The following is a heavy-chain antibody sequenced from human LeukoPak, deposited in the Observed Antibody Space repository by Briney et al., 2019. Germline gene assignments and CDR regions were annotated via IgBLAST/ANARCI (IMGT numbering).Heavy chain of an antibody. CDR2: IYHSGST. V-gene: IGHV4-38-2*01. D-gene: IGHD3-22*01. CDR1: GYSISSGYY. CDR3: LKTLYYYDSSGYHAGGALDI. Sequence: SETLSLTCAVSGYSISSGYYWGWIRQPPGKGLEWIGSIYHSGSTYYNPSLKSRVTISVDTSKNQFSLKLSSVTAADTAVYYCLKTLYYYDSSGYHAGGALDIWGQGAMVTVSS. J-gene: IGHJ3*02.